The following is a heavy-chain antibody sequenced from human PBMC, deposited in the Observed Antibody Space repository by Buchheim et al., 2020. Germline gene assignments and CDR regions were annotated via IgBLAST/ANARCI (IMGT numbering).Heavy chain of an antibody. D-gene: IGHD3-22*01. Sequence: QVQLQESGPGLVKPSETLSLTCTVSGGSVSSGSYYWSWIRQPPGKGLEWIGYIYYSGSTNYNPYLKSRVTISVDTSKNQFSLKLSSVTAADTAVYYCARGDYDSSGYTYYFDYWGQGTL. V-gene: IGHV4-61*01. CDR2: IYYSGST. CDR1: GGSVSSGSYY. J-gene: IGHJ4*02. CDR3: ARGDYDSSGYTYYFDY.